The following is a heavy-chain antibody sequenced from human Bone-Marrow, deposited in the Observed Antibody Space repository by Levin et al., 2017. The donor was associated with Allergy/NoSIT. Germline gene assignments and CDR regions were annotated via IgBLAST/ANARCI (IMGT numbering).Heavy chain of an antibody. CDR2: IYLSGST. D-gene: IGHD5-18*01. CDR3: ARVAGYSFGYYFDH. CDR1: GGSISSGGYS. Sequence: SETLSLTCAVSGGSISSGGYSWSWIRQPPGKGLEWIGNIYLSGSTKDNPSLKSRATIQVDRSKNQFSLKLSSVTAADTAVYYCARVAGYSFGYYFDHWGQGTLVTVSS. J-gene: IGHJ4*02. V-gene: IGHV4-30-2*01.